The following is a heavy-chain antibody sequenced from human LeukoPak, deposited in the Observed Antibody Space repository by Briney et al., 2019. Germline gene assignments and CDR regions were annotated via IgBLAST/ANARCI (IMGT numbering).Heavy chain of an antibody. CDR1: GFTFSSYA. V-gene: IGHV3-23*01. J-gene: IGHJ6*02. D-gene: IGHD3-3*01. CDR2: ISGSGGGT. Sequence: PGGSLRLSCAASGFTFSSYAMSWVRQAPGKGLEWVSAISGSGGGTYYADSVKGRFTISRDNSKNTLYLQMNSLRAEDTAVYYCANRRVDYDFWSGYPYSPYYYYYGMDVWGQGTTVTVSS. CDR3: ANRRVDYDFWSGYPYSPYYYYYGMDV.